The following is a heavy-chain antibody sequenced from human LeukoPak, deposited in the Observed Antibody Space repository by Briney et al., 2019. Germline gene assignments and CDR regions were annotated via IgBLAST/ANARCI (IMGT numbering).Heavy chain of an antibody. V-gene: IGHV4-39*01. CDR2: IYYSGST. CDR3: ARHMEGSGSSSFDY. D-gene: IGHD3-10*01. Sequence: MSSETLSLTCTVSGGSISSSSHYWGWIRQPPGKGLEWIGTIYYSGSTYYNAALKSRATISVDTSKNQFSLKLSSVTAADTAVYYCARHMEGSGSSSFDYWGQGTLVTVSS. J-gene: IGHJ4*02. CDR1: GGSISSSSHY.